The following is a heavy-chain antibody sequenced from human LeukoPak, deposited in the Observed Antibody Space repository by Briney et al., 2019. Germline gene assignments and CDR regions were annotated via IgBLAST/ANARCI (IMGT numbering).Heavy chain of an antibody. Sequence: PSETLSLTCAVSGYSISSGYYWGWIWQPPGKGLEWIGSIYHSGSTYYNPSLKSRVTISVDTSKNQFSLKLSSVTAADTAVYYCARDYYDSSGYGDYWGQGTLVTVSS. J-gene: IGHJ4*02. CDR2: IYHSGST. CDR1: GYSISSGYY. D-gene: IGHD3-22*01. CDR3: ARDYYDSSGYGDY. V-gene: IGHV4-38-2*02.